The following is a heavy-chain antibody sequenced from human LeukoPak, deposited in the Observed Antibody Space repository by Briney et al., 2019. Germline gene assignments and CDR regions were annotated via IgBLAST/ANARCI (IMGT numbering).Heavy chain of an antibody. V-gene: IGHV3-21*01. J-gene: IGHJ4*02. CDR3: AGEYSYGLVSGDY. CDR2: ISSSSSYI. Sequence: GGSLRLSCAASGFTFSSYSMNWVRQAPGKGLEWVSSISSSSSYIYYADSVKGRFTISRDNAKNSLYLQMNSLRAEDTAVYYCAGEYSYGLVSGDYRGQGTLVTVSS. CDR1: GFTFSSYS. D-gene: IGHD5-18*01.